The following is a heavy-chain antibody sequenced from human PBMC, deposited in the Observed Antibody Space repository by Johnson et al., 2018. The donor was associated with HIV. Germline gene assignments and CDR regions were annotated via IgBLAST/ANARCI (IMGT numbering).Heavy chain of an antibody. Sequence: QVQLVESGGGVVQPGRSLRLSCAASGFTFSDYYMTWIRQAPGKGLEWVSYISSSGSNIYYADFVKGRFTISRDNSKNTLYLQMNSLRAEDTAVYYCAKDYYNFWSGLENDAFDIRGQGTMVTVSS. CDR3: AKDYYNFWSGLENDAFDI. CDR1: GFTFSDYY. CDR2: ISSSGSNI. V-gene: IGHV3-11*04. J-gene: IGHJ3*02. D-gene: IGHD3-3*01.